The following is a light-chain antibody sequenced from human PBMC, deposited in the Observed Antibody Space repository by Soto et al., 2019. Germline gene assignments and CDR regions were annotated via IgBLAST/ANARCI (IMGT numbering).Light chain of an antibody. Sequence: VLTQPPSVSGAPGQRVTISCTGSNSNIGAGYDVHWCQQLPGTAPKLLMYGDGNRPSGVPDRFSASKSGTSASLAITGLQAEDEADYYCQSYDKSLSGSVFGTGTKVTVL. V-gene: IGLV1-40*01. CDR1: NSNIGAGYD. J-gene: IGLJ1*01. CDR3: QSYDKSLSGSV. CDR2: GDG.